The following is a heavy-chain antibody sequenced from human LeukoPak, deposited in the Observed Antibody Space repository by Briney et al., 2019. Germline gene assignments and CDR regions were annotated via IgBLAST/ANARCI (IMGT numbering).Heavy chain of an antibody. J-gene: IGHJ4*02. CDR3: AKDIVATIPAMIDY. CDR1: GFTFSSYA. D-gene: IGHD5-12*01. Sequence: GGSLRLSCAASGFTFSSYAMSWVRQAPGKGLEWFSAISGSGGSTYYADSVKGRFTISRDNSKNTLYLQMNSLRAEDTAVYYCAKDIVATIPAMIDYWGQGTLVTVSS. CDR2: ISGSGGST. V-gene: IGHV3-23*01.